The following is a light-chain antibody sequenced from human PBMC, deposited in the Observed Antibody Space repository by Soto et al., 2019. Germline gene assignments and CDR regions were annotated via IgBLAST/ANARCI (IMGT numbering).Light chain of an antibody. CDR3: TSYVGGNIGV. CDR1: SSDVGAYKY. V-gene: IGLV2-8*01. Sequence: QSALTQPPSASGSPGQSVTISCTGTSSDVGAYKYVSWYQQYPGKAPKLMIYEVSKRPSGVPDRFSGSKSGNTASLTVSRLQAEDESDYYCTSYVGGNIGVFGGGTKLTVL. J-gene: IGLJ3*02. CDR2: EVS.